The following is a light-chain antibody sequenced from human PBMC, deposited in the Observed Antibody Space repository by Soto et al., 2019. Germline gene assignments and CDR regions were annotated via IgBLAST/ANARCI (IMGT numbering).Light chain of an antibody. CDR3: QQYDKGVT. CDR2: DAS. CDR1: QDINNY. J-gene: IGKJ5*01. Sequence: DIQMTQSPSSLSASVGDRVTITCQATQDINNYLSWYHQKPGKAPKLLIYDASNLETGVPSRFSGSGSGTDFTLTISSLQPEDIATYYCQQYDKGVTFGQGTRLE. V-gene: IGKV1-33*01.